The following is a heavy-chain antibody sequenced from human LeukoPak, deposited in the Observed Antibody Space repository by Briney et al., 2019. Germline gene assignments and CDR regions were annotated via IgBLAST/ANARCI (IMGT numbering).Heavy chain of an antibody. V-gene: IGHV3-23*01. Sequence: GGSLRLSCAASGFTFSSYAMSWVRQAPGKGLEWVSAISGSGGSTYYADSVKGRFTISRDNSKNTLYLQMNSLRAEDTAVYYCARDSTVGGDTPIYYYYYYYMDVWGKGTTVTVSS. J-gene: IGHJ6*03. CDR3: ARDSTVGGDTPIYYYYYYYMDV. D-gene: IGHD3-10*01. CDR2: ISGSGGST. CDR1: GFTFSSYA.